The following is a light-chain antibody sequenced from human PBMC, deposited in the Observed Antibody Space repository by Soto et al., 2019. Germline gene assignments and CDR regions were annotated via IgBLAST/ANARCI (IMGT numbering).Light chain of an antibody. CDR2: SAS. CDR3: LQDYNYPRT. J-gene: IGKJ1*01. V-gene: IGKV1-27*01. CDR1: QVITNF. Sequence: DIQMTQSPSSLSASVGDRVTITCRASQVITNFLAWYQQKPGKVPRLLIYSASTLQSGVPSRFSGSGSGTDFTLTISSLQPEDFATYYCLQDYNYPRTFGQGTKVDIK.